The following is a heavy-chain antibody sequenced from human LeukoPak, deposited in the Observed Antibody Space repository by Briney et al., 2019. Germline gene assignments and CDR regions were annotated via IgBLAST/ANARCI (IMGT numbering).Heavy chain of an antibody. CDR1: GFTLSAYW. D-gene: IGHD5-12*01. J-gene: IGHJ4*02. CDR2: IEGDGNRI. V-gene: IGHV3-74*01. Sequence: PGGSLRLSCAASGFTLSAYWMHWVRQAPGKGLMWVSRIEGDGNRITYADSVKGRFTISRDNAKNTLYLQMNSLRAEDTAVYYCTRVWRNLGYDYWGQGTLVTVSS. CDR3: TRVWRNLGYDY.